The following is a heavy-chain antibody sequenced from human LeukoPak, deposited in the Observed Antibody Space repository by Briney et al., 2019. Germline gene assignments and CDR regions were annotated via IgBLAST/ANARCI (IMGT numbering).Heavy chain of an antibody. J-gene: IGHJ4*02. CDR1: GYTFTGYY. V-gene: IGHV1-2*02. D-gene: IGHD4-11*01. Sequence: ASVKVSCKASGYTFTGYYMHWVRQAPGQGLEWMGWIKPNSGGTNFAQKFQGRVTMTRDTSISTAYMELSRLRSDDTAVYYCAREEISDYSDYYPNFDYWGQGTLVTVSS. CDR2: IKPNSGGT. CDR3: AREEISDYSDYYPNFDY.